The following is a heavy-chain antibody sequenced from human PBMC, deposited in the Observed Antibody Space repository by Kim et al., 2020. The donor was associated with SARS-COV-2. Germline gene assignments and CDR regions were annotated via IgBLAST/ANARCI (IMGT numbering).Heavy chain of an antibody. CDR3: ARDLAWLLAHDY. Sequence: YSVEAEKGRFTISRDNAKNSLYLQMNSLRAEDTAVYYCARDLAWLLAHDYWGQGTLVTVSS. J-gene: IGHJ4*02. D-gene: IGHD3-3*01. V-gene: IGHV3-7*03.